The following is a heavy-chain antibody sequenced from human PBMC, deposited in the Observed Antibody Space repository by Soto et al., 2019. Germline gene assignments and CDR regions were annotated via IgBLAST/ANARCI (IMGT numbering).Heavy chain of an antibody. CDR3: ARSPLGYDYVRQTWREVGDSFDI. V-gene: IGHV4-34*12. Sequence: SETLSLTCAIYGASLGGFHWTWLRQAPGKGLEWIGELIHGGSTNYNPSPKGRVSFSLDTSKNQFSLHLMSVTAADTAVYYCARSPLGYDYVRQTWREVGDSFDIWGRGTLVTVSS. CDR1: GASLGGFH. CDR2: LIHGGST. D-gene: IGHD3-16*01. J-gene: IGHJ3*02.